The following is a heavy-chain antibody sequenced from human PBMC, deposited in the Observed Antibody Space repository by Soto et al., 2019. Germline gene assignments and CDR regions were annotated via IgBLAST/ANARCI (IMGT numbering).Heavy chain of an antibody. V-gene: IGHV4-30-2*01. J-gene: IGHJ5*02. CDR2: IYHSGST. CDR3: ARGVHPGCVTPGCDRRGNWFDP. CDR1: GGSISSGGYS. D-gene: IGHD2-15*01. Sequence: PSETLSLTCAVSGGSISSGGYSWSWIRQPPGKGLEWIGYIYHSGSTYYNPSLKSRVTISVDRSKNQFSLKLSSVTAADTAVYYCARGVHPGCVTPGCDRRGNWFDPWGQGTLVTVSA.